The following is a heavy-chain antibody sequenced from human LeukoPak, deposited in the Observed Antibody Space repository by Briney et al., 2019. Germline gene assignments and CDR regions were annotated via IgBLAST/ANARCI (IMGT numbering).Heavy chain of an antibody. CDR3: ARSGYSYGYSFDY. D-gene: IGHD5-18*01. CDR1: GFTFSSYS. CDR2: ISSSSSYI. Sequence: PGGSLRLSCAASGFTFSSYSMNWVRQAPGKGLEWVSSISSSSSYIYYADSVKGRITISRDNAKNSLYLQMNSLRAEDTAVYYCARSGYSYGYSFDYWGQGTLVTVSS. J-gene: IGHJ4*02. V-gene: IGHV3-21*01.